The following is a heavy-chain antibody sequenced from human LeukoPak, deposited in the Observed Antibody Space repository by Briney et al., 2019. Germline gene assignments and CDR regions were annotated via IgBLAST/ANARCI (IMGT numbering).Heavy chain of an antibody. J-gene: IGHJ5*02. Sequence: ASVKVSCKASGYTFTGYYMHWVRQAPGQGLEWMGWINPDSGGTNYAQKFQGRVTMTRDTSISTAYMELSRLRSDDTAVYYCARADYGNNWFDPWGQGTLVTVSS. V-gene: IGHV1-2*02. CDR2: INPDSGGT. CDR1: GYTFTGYY. D-gene: IGHD4-17*01. CDR3: ARADYGNNWFDP.